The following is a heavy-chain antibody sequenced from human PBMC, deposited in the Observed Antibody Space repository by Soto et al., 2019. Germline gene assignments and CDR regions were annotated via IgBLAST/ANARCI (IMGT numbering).Heavy chain of an antibody. CDR2: IYYIGTT. D-gene: IGHD3-10*01. CDR3: SRGSTYYGFLT. CDR1: GDSMGSGDYY. Sequence: QVQLQESCPGLVKPSQTLSLTCTVSGDSMGSGDYYWTWIRQPPGKGLEWIGYIYYIGTTFYNASLESRVNISIDTSKNHFSLRLTSVTAADTAVYYCSRGSTYYGFLTWGQGTLVTVSS. V-gene: IGHV4-30-4*01. J-gene: IGHJ5*02.